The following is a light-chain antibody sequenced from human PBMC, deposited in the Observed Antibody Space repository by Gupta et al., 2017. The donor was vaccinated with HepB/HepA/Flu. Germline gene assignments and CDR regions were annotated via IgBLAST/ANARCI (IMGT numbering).Light chain of an antibody. CDR3: QHYKNWPPWT. CDR2: GAS. Sequence: EIVMTQSPATLSVSPGERATLSCRASQSVSSNLAWYQQKPGQAPRLLIFGASTRDTGIQARFSGSGFGKEVTLSISSRQSEDFAVYYCQHYKNWPPWTFGQGTKVEIK. J-gene: IGKJ1*01. CDR1: QSVSSN. V-gene: IGKV3-15*01.